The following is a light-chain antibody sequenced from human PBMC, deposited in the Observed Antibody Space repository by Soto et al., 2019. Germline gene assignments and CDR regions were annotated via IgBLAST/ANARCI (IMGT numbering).Light chain of an antibody. CDR3: SSYTRSSTLEV. V-gene: IGLV2-14*01. CDR1: SSDVGGYNY. Sequence: QSALTQSASVSGSPGQSITISCTGTSSDVGGYNYVSWYQQHPGKAPKLMIYDVSNRPSGVSNRFSGSKSGNTASLTISGLQAEDEADYYCSSYTRSSTLEVFGTGTKVIVL. CDR2: DVS. J-gene: IGLJ1*01.